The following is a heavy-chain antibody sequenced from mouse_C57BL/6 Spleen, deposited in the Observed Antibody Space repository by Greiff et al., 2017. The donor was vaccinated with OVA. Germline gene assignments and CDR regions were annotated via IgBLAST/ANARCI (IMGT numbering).Heavy chain of an antibody. CDR2: IHHNSGST. D-gene: IGHD1-1*01. J-gene: IGHJ4*01. CDR3: ARLGSSYERLDAMDY. CDR1: GYTFTSYW. Sequence: QVQLQQPGAELVKPGASVKLSCKASGYTFTSYWMHWVKQRPGQGLAWIGMIHHNSGSTNYNEKFKSKATLTVDKSSSTAYMQLSSLTSEDSAVYYCARLGSSYERLDAMDYWGQGTSVTVSS. V-gene: IGHV1-64*01.